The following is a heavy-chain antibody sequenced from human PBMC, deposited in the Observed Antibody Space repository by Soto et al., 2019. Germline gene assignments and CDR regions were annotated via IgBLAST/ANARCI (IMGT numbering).Heavy chain of an antibody. CDR3: ARMYYDYVWGSYRLTGSYAFDI. J-gene: IGHJ3*02. V-gene: IGHV1-8*01. CDR2: MNPNSGNT. CDR1: GYTFTSYD. Sequence: QVQLVQSGAEVKKPGASVKVSCKASGYTFTSYDINWVRQATGQGLEWMGWMNPNSGNTGYAQKFQGRVTMTRNTSISTAYMELSSLRSEDTAVYYCARMYYDYVWGSYRLTGSYAFDIWGQGTMVTVSS. D-gene: IGHD3-16*02.